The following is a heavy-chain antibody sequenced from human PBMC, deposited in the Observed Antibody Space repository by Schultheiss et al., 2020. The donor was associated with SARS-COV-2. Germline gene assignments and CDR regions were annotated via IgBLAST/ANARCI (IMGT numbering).Heavy chain of an antibody. V-gene: IGHV3-13*03. CDR1: GFTFSSYD. Sequence: GGSLRLSCAACGFTFSSYDMHWVRQATGKGLEWVSAIGTAGDTYYPGSVKGQFTISRENAKNSLYLQMNSLRAGDTAVYYCAKESPLNYYDSSGSDYWGQGTLVTVSS. J-gene: IGHJ4*02. D-gene: IGHD3-22*01. CDR2: IGTAGDT. CDR3: AKESPLNYYDSSGSDY.